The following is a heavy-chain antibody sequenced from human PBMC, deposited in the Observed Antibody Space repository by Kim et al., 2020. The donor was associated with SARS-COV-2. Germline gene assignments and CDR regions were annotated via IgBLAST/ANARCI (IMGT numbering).Heavy chain of an antibody. Sequence: ASVKVSCKASGYTLTRHYIHWVRQAPGQGLEWMGMINPSGGSTSSAQRFQGRVTMTRDTSTSTFYMELSSLRSEDTGTYHCAKGYNYGMDVWGQGTTVTVSS. CDR2: INPSGGST. CDR3: AKGYNYGMDV. CDR1: GYTLTRHY. J-gene: IGHJ6*02. V-gene: IGHV1-46*01.